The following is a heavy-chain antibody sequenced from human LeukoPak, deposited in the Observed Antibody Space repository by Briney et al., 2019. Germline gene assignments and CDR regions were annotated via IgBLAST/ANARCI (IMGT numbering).Heavy chain of an antibody. CDR1: GFTFSSYE. CDR3: AREGGSGWNWFDP. CDR2: ISSDGTTT. V-gene: IGHV3-48*03. D-gene: IGHD6-19*01. Sequence: GGSLRRSCAASGFTFSSYEMNWVRQAPGKGLEWISYISSDGTTTYYADSVKGRFTISRDNAKNSLSLQMNSLRAEDTAVYYCAREGGSGWNWFDPWGQGTAVTVSS. J-gene: IGHJ5*02.